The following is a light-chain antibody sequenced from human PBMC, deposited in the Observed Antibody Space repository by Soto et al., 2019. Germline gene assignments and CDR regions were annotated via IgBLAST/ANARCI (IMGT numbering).Light chain of an antibody. CDR2: ATS. Sequence: SGSLGDRVTITCRASQSISSYLNWYQQKPGKAPKLLIYATSNLQSGVPSRFSGSGSGTDFTLTISSLQPEDFATYYCQQSFSTPRTFGQGTRVEIK. J-gene: IGKJ1*01. CDR3: QQSFSTPRT. CDR1: QSISSY. V-gene: IGKV1-39*01.